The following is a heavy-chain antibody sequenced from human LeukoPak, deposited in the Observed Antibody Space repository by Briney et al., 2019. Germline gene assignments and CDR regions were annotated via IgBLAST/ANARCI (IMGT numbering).Heavy chain of an antibody. V-gene: IGHV1-69*05. D-gene: IGHD5-12*01. J-gene: IGHJ6*03. CDR1: GGTFSSYA. Sequence: GASVKVSCKASGGTFSSYAISWVRQAPGQGLEWMGGIIPIFGTANYAQKFQGRVTITRNTSISTAYMELSSLRSEDTAVYYCARVKRGWLVYYYYMDVWGKGTTVTVSS. CDR3: ARVKRGWLVYYYYMDV. CDR2: IIPIFGTA.